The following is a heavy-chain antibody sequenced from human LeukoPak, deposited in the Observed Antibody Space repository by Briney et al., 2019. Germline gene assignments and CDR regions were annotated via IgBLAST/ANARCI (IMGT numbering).Heavy chain of an antibody. V-gene: IGHV4-34*01. J-gene: IGHJ4*02. CDR1: GGSFSGYY. CDR3: ARGRITIFGVVIKKGPFDY. D-gene: IGHD3-3*01. Sequence: SETLSLTCAVYGGSFSGYYWSWIRQPPGKGLEWIGKINHSGSTNYNPSLKSRVTISVDTSKNQLSLKLSSVTAADTAVYYCARGRITIFGVVIKKGPFDYWGQGTLVTVSS. CDR2: INHSGST.